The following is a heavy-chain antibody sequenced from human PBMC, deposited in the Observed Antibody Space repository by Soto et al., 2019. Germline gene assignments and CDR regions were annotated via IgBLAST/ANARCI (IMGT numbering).Heavy chain of an antibody. CDR3: ARGPYVYDYVWGSYRIGYYFDY. D-gene: IGHD3-16*02. CDR1: GGSFSGYY. J-gene: IGHJ4*02. CDR2: INHSGST. V-gene: IGHV4-34*01. Sequence: SETLSLTCAVYGGSFSGYYWSWIRQPPGKGLEWIGEINHSGSTNYNPSLKSRVTISVDTSKNQFSLKLSSVAAADTAVYYCARGPYVYDYVWGSYRIGYYFDYWGQGTLVTVSS.